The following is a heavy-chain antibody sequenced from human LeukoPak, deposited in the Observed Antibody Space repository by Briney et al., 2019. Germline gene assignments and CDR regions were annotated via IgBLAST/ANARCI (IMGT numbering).Heavy chain of an antibody. Sequence: GGSLRLSCAASGFRQAPGKGLEWVSGISWNSGSIGYADSVKGRFTISRDNAKNSLYLQMNSLRIEDTALYYCAKVDYSSAYPDYWGQGTLVTVSS. V-gene: IGHV3-9*01. CDR1: GF. CDR2: ISWNSGSI. D-gene: IGHD3-22*01. CDR3: AKVDYSSAYPDY. J-gene: IGHJ4*02.